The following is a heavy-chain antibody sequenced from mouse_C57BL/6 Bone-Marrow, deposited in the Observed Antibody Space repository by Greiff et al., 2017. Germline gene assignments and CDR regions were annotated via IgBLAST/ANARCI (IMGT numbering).Heavy chain of an antibody. D-gene: IGHD1-1*01. V-gene: IGHV1-50*01. CDR3: AREDHSTTVVAARYWYFDV. Sequence: QVQLQQPGAELVKPGASVKLSCKASGYTFTSYWMQWVKQRPGQGLEWIGEIDPPDSYTNYNQKFKGKATLTVDTSSSTAYMQLSSLTSEDTAVYYCAREDHSTTVVAARYWYFDVWGTGTTVTVSS. J-gene: IGHJ1*03. CDR1: GYTFTSYW. CDR2: IDPPDSYT.